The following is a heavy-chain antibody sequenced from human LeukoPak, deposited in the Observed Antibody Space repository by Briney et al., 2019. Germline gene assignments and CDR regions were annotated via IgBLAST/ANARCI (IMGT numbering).Heavy chain of an antibody. CDR1: GYTFTSYA. CDR2: INAGNGNT. D-gene: IGHD6-19*01. J-gene: IGHJ5*02. Sequence: ASVKVSCKASGYTFTSYAMHWVRQAPGQRLEWMGWINAGNGNTKYSQKFQGRVTITRDTSASTAYMELSSLRPEDTAVYYCARVTGGSGWYWDWFDPWGQGTLVTVSS. V-gene: IGHV1-3*01. CDR3: ARVTGGSGWYWDWFDP.